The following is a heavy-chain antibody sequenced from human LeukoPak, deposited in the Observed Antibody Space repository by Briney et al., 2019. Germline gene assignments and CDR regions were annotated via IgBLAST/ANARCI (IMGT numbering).Heavy chain of an antibody. CDR3: VRGWCGFDY. J-gene: IGHJ4*02. Sequence: GGSLRLSCAASGFTFSSYAMSWVRQAPGKGLEWVSSIGGSGGSTYYADSVKGRFTISRDNSKNTLYLQMNSLRAEDTAVYYCVRGWCGFDYWGQGTLVTVSS. CDR2: IGGSGGST. V-gene: IGHV3-23*01. CDR1: GFTFSSYA. D-gene: IGHD2-8*02.